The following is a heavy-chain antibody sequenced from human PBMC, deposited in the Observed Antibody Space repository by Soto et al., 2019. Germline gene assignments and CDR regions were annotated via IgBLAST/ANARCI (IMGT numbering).Heavy chain of an antibody. CDR2: IYHSGST. CDR1: GGSISSGGYY. J-gene: IGHJ6*02. Sequence: SETLSLTCTVSGGSISSGGYYWSWIRQHPGTGLEWIGYIYHSGSTYYNPSLKSRVTISVDTSKNQFSLKLSSVTAADTAVYYCARYIAAAGMDYYYGMDVWGQGTTVTVSS. CDR3: ARYIAAAGMDYYYGMDV. V-gene: IGHV4-30-4*01. D-gene: IGHD6-13*01.